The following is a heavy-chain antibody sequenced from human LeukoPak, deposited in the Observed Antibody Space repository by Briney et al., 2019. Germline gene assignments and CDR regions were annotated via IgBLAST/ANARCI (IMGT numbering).Heavy chain of an antibody. V-gene: IGHV4-61*01. Sequence: SETLSLTCTVSGGSVSSGSYYWSWIRQPPGKGLEWIGYIYYSGSTNYNPSLKSRVTISVDTSKNQFSLKLSSVTAADTAVYYCARVGSSTNGEIDYWGQGTLVTVSS. CDR3: ARVGSSTNGEIDY. CDR1: GGSVSSGSYY. D-gene: IGHD2-2*01. J-gene: IGHJ4*02. CDR2: IYYSGST.